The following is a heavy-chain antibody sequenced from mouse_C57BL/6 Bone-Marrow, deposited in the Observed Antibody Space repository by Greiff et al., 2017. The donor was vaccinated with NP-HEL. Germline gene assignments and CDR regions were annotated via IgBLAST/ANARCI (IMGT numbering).Heavy chain of an antibody. D-gene: IGHD1-1*01. CDR2: IYPGNSDT. Sequence: VQLQQSGTVLARPGASVKMSCKTSGYTFTSYWMHWVKQRPGQGLEWIGAIYPGNSDTSYNQKFKGKAKLTAVTPASTAYMELSSLTHEDSSVYYCTTINPYYYGSSYHWYFDVWGTGTTVTVSS. J-gene: IGHJ1*03. V-gene: IGHV1-5*01. CDR1: GYTFTSYW. CDR3: TTINPYYYGSSYHWYFDV.